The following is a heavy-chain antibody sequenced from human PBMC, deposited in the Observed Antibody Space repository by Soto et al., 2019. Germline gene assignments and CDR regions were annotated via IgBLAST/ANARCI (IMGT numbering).Heavy chain of an antibody. Sequence: EVQLVESGGGLVQPGRSLRLSCAASGFTFDDYAMHWVRQAPGKGLEWVSGISWNSGSIGYADSVTGRFTISRDNAKNSLYLQMNSLRAEDTALYYCPKDMGDFQAFDIWGQGTMVTVSS. CDR1: GFTFDDYA. CDR3: PKDMGDFQAFDI. D-gene: IGHD1-26*01. CDR2: ISWNSGSI. V-gene: IGHV3-9*01. J-gene: IGHJ3*02.